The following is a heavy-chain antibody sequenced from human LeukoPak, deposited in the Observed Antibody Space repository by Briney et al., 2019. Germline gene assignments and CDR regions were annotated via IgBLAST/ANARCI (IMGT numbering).Heavy chain of an antibody. CDR1: GYTFTSYG. V-gene: IGHV1-18*01. CDR3: ARDSARDGFDR. CDR2: ISAYNGNK. J-gene: IGHJ5*02. D-gene: IGHD5-24*01. Sequence: AVPVPCQASGYTFTSYGISWVRQAAGQGLEWMGWISAYNGNKNYAQKLQGRVTMTTDTSTSTAYMELRSLRSGDTAVYYCARDSARDGFDRWRQGTLVSV.